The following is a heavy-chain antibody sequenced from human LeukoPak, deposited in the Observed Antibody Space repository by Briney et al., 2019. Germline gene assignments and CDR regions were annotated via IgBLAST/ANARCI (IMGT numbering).Heavy chain of an antibody. CDR2: ISYSGGT. V-gene: IGHV4-39*01. D-gene: IGHD1-26*01. Sequence: SETLSLTCTVSGDSISSSSSYHWDWIRQPPGKGLGWIGSISYSGGTYYNPSLKSRVTISVDMSKNQFSLKSTSVTAADTAVYYCAKGGTGSSPVRWFDPWGQGSLVTVSS. CDR1: GDSISSSSSYH. CDR3: AKGGTGSSPVRWFDP. J-gene: IGHJ5*02.